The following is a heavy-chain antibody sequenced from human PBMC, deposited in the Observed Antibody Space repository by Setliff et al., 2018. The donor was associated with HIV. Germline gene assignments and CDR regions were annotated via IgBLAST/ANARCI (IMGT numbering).Heavy chain of an antibody. V-gene: IGHV1-69*05. CDR3: AREGLLVAGIRFGY. CDR1: GGTFSSYA. J-gene: IGHJ4*01. Sequence: GASVKVSCKTSGGTFSSYAVSWVRQAPGQGLEWMGGIIPAFGTANYAQKFQGRVTITTDESTSTAYMELSGLRSEDTAVYFCAREGLLVAGIRFGYWGQGTLVTVSS. CDR2: IIPAFGTA. D-gene: IGHD6-19*01.